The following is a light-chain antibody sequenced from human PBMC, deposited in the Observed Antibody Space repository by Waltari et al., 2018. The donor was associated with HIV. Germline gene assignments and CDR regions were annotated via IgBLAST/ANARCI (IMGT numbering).Light chain of an antibody. V-gene: IGLV1-44*01. CDR1: ISNIGSNT. Sequence: QSVLTQPPSASGTPGQRFTISCSGSISNIGSNTVNWYQQLPGTAPKLLIYTTNQRPSGVPDRFSGSKSGASASLAISGLQSDDEADYYCATWDDSLNGPVFGGGTKLTVL. J-gene: IGLJ3*02. CDR3: ATWDDSLNGPV. CDR2: TTN.